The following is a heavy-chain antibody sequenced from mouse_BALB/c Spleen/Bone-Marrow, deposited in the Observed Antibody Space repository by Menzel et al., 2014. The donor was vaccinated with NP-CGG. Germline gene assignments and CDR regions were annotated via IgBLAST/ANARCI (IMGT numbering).Heavy chain of an antibody. D-gene: IGHD3-2*01. CDR2: ISTYYGDA. V-gene: IGHV1S137*01. CDR1: GYTFTDYA. Sequence: VQLQQSGAELVRPGVSVKISCKGSGYTFTDYAMHWVKQSHAKSLEWIGVISTYYGDASYNQKIKGKATMTVDKSSSTAYMELARLTSEDSAIYYCARRADSSGYVDAMDYWGQGTSVTVSS. J-gene: IGHJ4*01. CDR3: ARRADSSGYVDAMDY.